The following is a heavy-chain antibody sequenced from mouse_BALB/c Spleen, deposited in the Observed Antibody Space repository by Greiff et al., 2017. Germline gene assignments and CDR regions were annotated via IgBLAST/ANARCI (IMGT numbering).Heavy chain of an antibody. CDR2: INPYNGDT. J-gene: IGHJ2*01. Sequence: EVQLQQSGAELMKPGASVKISCKASGYSFTGYFMNWVMQSHGKSLEWIGRINPYNGDTFYNQKFKGKATLTVDKSSSTAHMELRSLASEDSAVYYCARWGGSTFDYWGQGTTLTVSS. V-gene: IGHV1-20*02. CDR3: ARWGGSTFDY. D-gene: IGHD1-1*01. CDR1: GYSFTGYF.